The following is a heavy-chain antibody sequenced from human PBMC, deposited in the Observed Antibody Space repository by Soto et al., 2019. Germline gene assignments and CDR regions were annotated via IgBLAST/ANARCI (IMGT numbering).Heavy chain of an antibody. CDR3: ARVIXPVLDFWSGNYTGYFDY. Sequence: SETLSLTCTVSGGSISSYYWSWIRQPPGKGLEWIGYIYYSGSTNYNPSLKSRVTISVDTSKNQFSLKLSSVTAADTAVYYCARVIXPVLDFWSGNYTGYFDYWGQGTLVTVSS. D-gene: IGHD3-3*01. J-gene: IGHJ4*02. CDR2: IYYSGST. CDR1: GGSISSYY. V-gene: IGHV4-59*01.